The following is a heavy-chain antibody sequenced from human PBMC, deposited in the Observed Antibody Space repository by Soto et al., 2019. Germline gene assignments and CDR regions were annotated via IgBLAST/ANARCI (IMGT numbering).Heavy chain of an antibody. CDR3: AKLAAAGTGPFDY. J-gene: IGHJ4*02. CDR1: GYTFTSYP. D-gene: IGHD6-13*01. Sequence: ASVKVSCKASGYTFTSYPMHWVRQAPGQRLEWMGWINAGNGNTKYSQKFQGRVTITRATSASTAYMELSSLRSEDTAVYYCAKLAAAGTGPFDYWGQGTLVTAPQ. CDR2: INAGNGNT. V-gene: IGHV1-3*01.